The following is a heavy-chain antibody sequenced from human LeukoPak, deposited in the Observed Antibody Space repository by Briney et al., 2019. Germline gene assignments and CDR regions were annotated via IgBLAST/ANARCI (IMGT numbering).Heavy chain of an antibody. J-gene: IGHJ3*02. Sequence: GGSLRLSCAASGFTFSRYSLNWVRQAPGKGLEWVSYISSSSSTLHYADSVKGRFTISRDNAENSLYLQMNSLRAEDTALYYCARDWEYYGSGRRGAFDIWGQGTMLTVSS. V-gene: IGHV3-48*01. CDR3: ARDWEYYGSGRRGAFDI. CDR1: GFTFSRYS. D-gene: IGHD3-10*01. CDR2: ISSSSSTL.